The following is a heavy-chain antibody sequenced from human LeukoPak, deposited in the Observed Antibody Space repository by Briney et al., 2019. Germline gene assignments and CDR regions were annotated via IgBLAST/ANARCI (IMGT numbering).Heavy chain of an antibody. CDR2: ISGSGGST. V-gene: IGHV3-23*01. CDR3: AKDDYSYYAMDV. CDR1: GFTFSSYA. Sequence: GGSLRLSCAASGFTFSSYAMSWVRQAPGRGLEWVSTISGSGGSTFYADSVKGRFTISRDNSRNTLYLQMNSLRAEDTAIYYCAKDDYSYYAMDVWGRGTTVTVSS. J-gene: IGHJ6*02.